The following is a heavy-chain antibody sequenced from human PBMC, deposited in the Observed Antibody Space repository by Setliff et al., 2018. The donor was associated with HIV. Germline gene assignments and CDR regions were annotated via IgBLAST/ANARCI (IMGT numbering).Heavy chain of an antibody. V-gene: IGHV3-21*06. J-gene: IGHJ4*02. CDR2: IDDNGDYI. CDR3: ARGDSNVYYYVYPDY. CDR1: GFTFNAYT. Sequence: GGSLRLSCAASGFTFNAYTIIWVRQAPGKGLEWVSTIDDNGDYIEYAPSVKGRFIISRDNVKSLVYLQMNSLRADDTAVYYCARGDSNVYYYVYPDYWGQGTLVTVSS. D-gene: IGHD3-22*01.